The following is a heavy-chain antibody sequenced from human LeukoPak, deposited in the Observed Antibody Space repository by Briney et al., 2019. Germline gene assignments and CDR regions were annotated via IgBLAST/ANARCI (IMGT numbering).Heavy chain of an antibody. D-gene: IGHD6-6*01. V-gene: IGHV3-7*03. CDR1: GFTFSSYW. J-gene: IGHJ3*02. CDR3: ARVYSSTSGKNAFDI. Sequence: GGSLKLSCAVSGFTFSSYWVSWVRQAPGKGLEWVANIKREGSEKTYVDSVKGRFTISRDNAQNSLYLQMNSLRAEDTAVYYCARVYSSTSGKNAFDIWGQGTMVTVSS. CDR2: IKREGSEK.